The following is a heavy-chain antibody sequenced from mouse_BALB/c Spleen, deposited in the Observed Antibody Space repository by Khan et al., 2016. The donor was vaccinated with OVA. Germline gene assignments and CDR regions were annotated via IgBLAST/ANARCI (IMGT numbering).Heavy chain of an antibody. D-gene: IGHD2-10*01. CDR3: ARQPYYHYNIMDY. CDR1: GFSLTNYG. J-gene: IGHJ4*01. V-gene: IGHV2-6-1*01. CDR2: IWSDGST. Sequence: QVQLKESGPGLVAPSQSLSITCTISGFSLTNYGVHWVRQPPGKGLEWLVVIWSDGSTTYNSALKSRLTLSKDNTKSQVFLKKNSLQTDDTAMYFCARQPYYHYNIMDYWGQGTSVTVSS.